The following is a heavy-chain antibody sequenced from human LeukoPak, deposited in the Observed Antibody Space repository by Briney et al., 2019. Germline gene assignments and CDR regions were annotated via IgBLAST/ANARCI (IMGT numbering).Heavy chain of an antibody. CDR1: GYTFTGYY. Sequence: ASVKVSCKAAGYTFTGYYIHWLRQAPGQGLEWMGFINPNSGGTNYAQKFQGRVTMTRDTSISTAYMELSSLTSDDTAVYYCARGPTYNRNPFDPWGQGTLVTVSS. CDR2: INPNSGGT. J-gene: IGHJ5*02. D-gene: IGHD1-14*01. V-gene: IGHV1-2*02. CDR3: ARGPTYNRNPFDP.